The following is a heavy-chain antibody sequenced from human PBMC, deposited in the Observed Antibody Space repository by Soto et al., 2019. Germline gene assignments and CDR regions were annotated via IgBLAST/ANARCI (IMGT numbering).Heavy chain of an antibody. CDR3: ARDPAAPYYDFWSGYYTARELWGFDY. J-gene: IGHJ4*02. V-gene: IGHV1-3*01. CDR2: INAGNGNT. Sequence: ASVKVSCKASGYTFTSYAMHWVRQAPGQRLEWMGWINAGNGNTKYSQKFQGRVTIARDTSASTAYMELSSLRSEDTAVYYCARDPAAPYYDFWSGYYTARELWGFDYWGQGTLVTVSS. D-gene: IGHD3-3*01. CDR1: GYTFTSYA.